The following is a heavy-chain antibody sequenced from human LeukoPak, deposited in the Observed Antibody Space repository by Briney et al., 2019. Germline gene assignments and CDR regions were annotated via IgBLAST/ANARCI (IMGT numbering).Heavy chain of an antibody. Sequence: ASVKVSYKASGYTFTSYGISWVRQAPGQGLEWMGWISAYNGNTNYAQKLQGRVTMTTDTSTSTAYMELRSLRSDDTAVYYCAKTFYYYYYMDVWGKGTTVTVSS. J-gene: IGHJ6*03. CDR1: GYTFTSYG. CDR2: ISAYNGNT. CDR3: AKTFYYYYYMDV. V-gene: IGHV1-18*01.